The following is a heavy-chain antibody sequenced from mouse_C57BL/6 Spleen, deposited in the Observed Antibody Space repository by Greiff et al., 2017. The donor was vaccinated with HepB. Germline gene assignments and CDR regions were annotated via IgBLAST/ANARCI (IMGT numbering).Heavy chain of an antibody. CDR1: GYSFTGYY. V-gene: IGHV1-42*01. CDR2: INPSTGGT. CDR3: ARASGDSNYPV. Sequence: VQLQQSGPELVKPGASVKISCKASGYSFTGYYMNWVKQSPEKSLEWIGEINPSTGGTTYNQKFKAKATLTVDKSASTAYMQLKILTSEDSAVYYCARASGDSNYPVWGQGTTLTVSS. D-gene: IGHD2-5*01. J-gene: IGHJ2*01.